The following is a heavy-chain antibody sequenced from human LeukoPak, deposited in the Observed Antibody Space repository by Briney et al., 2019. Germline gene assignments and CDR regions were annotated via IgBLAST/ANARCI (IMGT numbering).Heavy chain of an antibody. J-gene: IGHJ4*02. V-gene: IGHV3-23*01. CDR1: GFTFRNYG. CDR3: AKDASLRWLQFYFDY. Sequence: QPGGSLRLSCVVSGFTFRNYGMSWVRQAPGKGLECVSTISADGGSTYYPDSVKGRFTISRDNSKNTLYLQMNSLRAEDTAVYYCAKDASLRWLQFYFDYWGQGTLVTVSS. D-gene: IGHD5-24*01. CDR2: ISADGGST.